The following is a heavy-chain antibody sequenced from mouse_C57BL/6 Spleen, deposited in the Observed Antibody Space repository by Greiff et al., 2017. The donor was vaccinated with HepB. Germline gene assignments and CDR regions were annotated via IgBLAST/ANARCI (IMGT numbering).Heavy chain of an antibody. CDR2: IDTNSGGT. CDR3: ATTVVALYYFDY. J-gene: IGHJ2*01. CDR1: GYTFTSYW. Sequence: QVQLQQPGAELVKPGASVKLSCKASGYTFTSYWMHWVKQRPGRGLEWIGRIDTNSGGTKYNEKFKSKATLTVDKPSSTAYMQLSSLTSEDSAVYYCATTVVALYYFDYWGQGTTLTVSS. V-gene: IGHV1-72*01. D-gene: IGHD1-1*01.